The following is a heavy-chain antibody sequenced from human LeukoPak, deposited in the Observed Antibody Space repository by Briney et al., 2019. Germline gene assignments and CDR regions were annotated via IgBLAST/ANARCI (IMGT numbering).Heavy chain of an antibody. CDR1: GYTFTGYY. V-gene: IGHV1-2*02. CDR2: INPNSGGT. Sequence: ASVKVSCKASGYTFTGYYMHWVRQAPGQGLEWMGWINPNSGGTNYAQKFQGRVTMTRDTSISTAYMELSRLRSDDTAAYYCARDRAVAGYYYYGMDVWGQGTTVTVSS. D-gene: IGHD6-19*01. CDR3: ARDRAVAGYYYYGMDV. J-gene: IGHJ6*02.